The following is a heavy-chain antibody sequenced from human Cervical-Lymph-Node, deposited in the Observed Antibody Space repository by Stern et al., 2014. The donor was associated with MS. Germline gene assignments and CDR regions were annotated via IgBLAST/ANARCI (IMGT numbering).Heavy chain of an antibody. CDR1: GFTFSNYG. J-gene: IGHJ3*01. CDR3: TIEFGDYHAFDV. V-gene: IGHV3-33*01. D-gene: IGHD3-10*01. CDR2: ILYDGSEN. Sequence: QLVESGGDVVQPGRSLRLSCIASGFTFSNYGMHWVRPAPGKGLEWVAVILYDGSENSYEDYVKGRFAISRDNSKNTLYLQMNSLRAEDTALYYCTIEFGDYHAFDVWGQGTMVTV.